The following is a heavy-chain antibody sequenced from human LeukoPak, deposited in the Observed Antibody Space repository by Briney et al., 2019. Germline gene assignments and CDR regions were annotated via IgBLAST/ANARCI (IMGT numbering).Heavy chain of an antibody. CDR2: ISISDGKT. D-gene: IGHD1-26*01. CDR3: ARDRSGSGSCDY. J-gene: IGHJ4*02. Sequence: GGSLRLSCAASGFTFSSYAMSWVRQAPGKGLEWVSAISISDGKTYYADSVKGRFTISRDNSKNTLYLQMGSLRAEDMAVYYCARDRSGSGSCDYWGQGTLVTVSS. CDR1: GFTFSSYA. V-gene: IGHV3-23*01.